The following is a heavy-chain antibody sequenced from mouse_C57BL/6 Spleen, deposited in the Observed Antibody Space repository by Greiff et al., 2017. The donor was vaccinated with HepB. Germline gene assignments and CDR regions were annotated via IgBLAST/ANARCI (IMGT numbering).Heavy chain of an antibody. CDR3: ALDGYPYYAMDY. CDR2: IYPGDGDT. D-gene: IGHD2-3*01. J-gene: IGHJ4*01. CDR1: GYAFSSSW. V-gene: IGHV1-82*01. Sequence: VQLQQSGPELVKPGASVKISCKASGYAFSSSWMNWVKQRPGKGLEWIGRIYPGDGDTNYNGKFKGKATLTADKSSSTAYMQISSLTSEDSAVYCCALDGYPYYAMDYWGQGASVTVSS.